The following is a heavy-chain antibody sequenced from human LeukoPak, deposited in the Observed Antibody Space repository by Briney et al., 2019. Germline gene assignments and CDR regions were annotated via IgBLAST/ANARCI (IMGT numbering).Heavy chain of an antibody. Sequence: GGSLRLSCAASGFTVGRNYLTWVRQAPGKGLEWVSVIYSSGTTYYADSVKGRFTISRDDSKNTLYLQMNSLRAEDTAVYYCAKGWGKRGVKFVYWGQGTLGSVSS. CDR3: AKGWGKRGVKFVY. J-gene: IGHJ4*02. D-gene: IGHD3-16*01. V-gene: IGHV3-66*01. CDR1: GFTVGRNY. CDR2: IYSSGTT.